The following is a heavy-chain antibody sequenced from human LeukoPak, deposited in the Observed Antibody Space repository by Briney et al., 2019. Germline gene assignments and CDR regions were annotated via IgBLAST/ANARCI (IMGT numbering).Heavy chain of an antibody. V-gene: IGHV3-30-3*01. D-gene: IGHD1-14*01. CDR2: ISYDGSNK. CDR1: GFTFSSYA. J-gene: IGHJ4*02. CDR3: ARNQWGDFDY. Sequence: GGSLRLSCAASGFTFSSYAMHWVRQAPGKGLEWVAVISYDGSNKYYADSVKGRFTISRDNSKNSVFLQMNSLRAEDTAVYYCARNQWGDFDYWGQGTLVTVSS.